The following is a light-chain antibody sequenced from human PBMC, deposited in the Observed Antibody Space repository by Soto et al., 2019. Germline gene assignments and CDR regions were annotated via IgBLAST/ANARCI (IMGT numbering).Light chain of an antibody. Sequence: DVQLTQSPSVLSASVGDTVTITRRASQALSNYLAWYQQNPGKAPDLLIYSASTLQSGVPSRFSGSGSETEFSLTIRALQPEDFATYYCQQLSRYPLTFGGGTKVDIK. CDR1: QALSNY. J-gene: IGKJ4*01. V-gene: IGKV1-9*01. CDR2: SAS. CDR3: QQLSRYPLT.